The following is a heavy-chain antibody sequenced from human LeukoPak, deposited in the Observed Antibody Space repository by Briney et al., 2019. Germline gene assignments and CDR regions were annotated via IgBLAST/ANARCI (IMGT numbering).Heavy chain of an antibody. D-gene: IGHD3-3*02. V-gene: IGHV3-30*01. CDR1: GFTFSSYA. J-gene: IGHJ4*02. CDR3: AREYSIFYYFDY. CDR2: ISYDGGNK. Sequence: GGSLRLSCAASGFTFSSYAMHWVRQAPGKGLEWVAVISYDGGNKYYADSVKGRFTISRDNSKNTLYLQMNSLRAEDTAVYYCAREYSIFYYFDYWGQGTLVTVSS.